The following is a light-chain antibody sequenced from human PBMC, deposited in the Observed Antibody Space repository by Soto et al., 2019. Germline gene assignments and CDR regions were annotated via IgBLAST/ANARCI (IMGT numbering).Light chain of an antibody. V-gene: IGKV1-39*01. CDR1: QDISNY. CDR3: QQSYGTPIT. J-gene: IGKJ5*01. CDR2: SAS. Sequence: DIQMTQSPSSLSASVGDRVTITCQASQDISNYLNWYQQKPGKAPNLLIYSASNLQSGVPSRFSGSGSGTDFTLTISSLQPEDFAAYYCQQSYGTPITFGQGTRLEIK.